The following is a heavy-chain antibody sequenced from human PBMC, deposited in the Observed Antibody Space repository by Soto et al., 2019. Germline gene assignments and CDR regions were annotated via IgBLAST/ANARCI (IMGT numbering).Heavy chain of an antibody. Sequence: QVQLVQSGAEVMKPGASVKVSCKASGYTFTSYGITWVRQAPGQGLEWMGWISAYNGGTNYAQTLQGRVTMTTDTSTNTAYMELRSLRSDDTAIYYCERDDYGDFGRPGYWGQGTLVTVSS. CDR3: ERDDYGDFGRPGY. D-gene: IGHD4-17*01. CDR1: GYTFTSYG. V-gene: IGHV1-18*01. J-gene: IGHJ4*02. CDR2: ISAYNGGT.